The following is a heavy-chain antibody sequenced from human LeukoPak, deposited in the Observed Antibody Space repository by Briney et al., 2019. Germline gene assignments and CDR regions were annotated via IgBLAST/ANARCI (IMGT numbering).Heavy chain of an antibody. D-gene: IGHD4-17*01. CDR3: ASAIYGGPFDY. J-gene: IGHJ4*02. CDR1: GFTLSKSW. Sequence: GGSLRHSCVGSGFTLSKSWMGWVRPAPGKGLEFEANIKEDGSEKHYVDSVKGRFTISRDNAENSVYLQMNSLRAEDTAVYYCASAIYGGPFDYWGQGILVTVSS. CDR2: IKEDGSEK. V-gene: IGHV3-7*05.